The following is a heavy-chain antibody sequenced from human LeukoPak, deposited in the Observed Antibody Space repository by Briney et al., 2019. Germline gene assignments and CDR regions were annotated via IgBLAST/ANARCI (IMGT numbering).Heavy chain of an antibody. CDR2: ISYDGSNK. CDR3: TGLGEVDTAMLKSAFAV. D-gene: IGHD5-18*01. Sequence: GRSLRLSCAASGFTFSSYAMHWVRQAPGKGLEWVAVISYDGSNKYYADSVKGRFTISRDNSKNTLYLQMNSLKTEDTAVYYCTGLGEVDTAMLKSAFAVWGQGTMVTVSS. J-gene: IGHJ3*01. CDR1: GFTFSSYA. V-gene: IGHV3-30*04.